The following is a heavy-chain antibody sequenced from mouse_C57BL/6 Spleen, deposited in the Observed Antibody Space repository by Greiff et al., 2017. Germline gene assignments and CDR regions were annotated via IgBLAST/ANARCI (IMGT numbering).Heavy chain of an antibody. V-gene: IGHV6-3*01. CDR3: TAAYYSNYDGFAY. D-gene: IGHD2-5*01. CDR2: IRLKSDNYAT. CDR1: GFTFSNYW. Sequence: EVKLMESGGGLVQPGGSMKLSCVASGFTFSNYWMNWVRQSPERGLEWVAQIRLKSDNYATHYAESVKGRFTISRDDSQSSVYLHMNNLRAEDTGIYYCTAAYYSNYDGFAYWGQGTLVTVSA. J-gene: IGHJ3*01.